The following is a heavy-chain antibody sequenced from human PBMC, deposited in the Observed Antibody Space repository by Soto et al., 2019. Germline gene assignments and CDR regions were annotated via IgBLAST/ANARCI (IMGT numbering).Heavy chain of an antibody. CDR2: ISATGGST. CDR3: AKGFIRDCGGDCTVDT. CDR1: GFTFSSYT. D-gene: IGHD2-21*02. V-gene: IGHV3-23*01. Sequence: EVRLLESGGGLVQPGGSLRLSCAASGFTFSSYTMSWVRQAPGKGLEWVSGISATGGSTYYADSVKGRFTFSRDNSKNTLYLQMNSLRAEDTAVYYCAKGFIRDCGGDCTVDTWGQGTLVTVSS. J-gene: IGHJ5*02.